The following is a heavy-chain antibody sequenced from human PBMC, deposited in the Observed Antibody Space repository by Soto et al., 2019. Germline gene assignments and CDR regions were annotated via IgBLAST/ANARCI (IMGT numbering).Heavy chain of an antibody. CDR2: IYYSGST. CDR1: GGSISSYY. Sequence: QVQLQESGPGLVKPSETLSLTCTVSGGSISSYYWCWIRQPQGKGLEWIGYIYYSGSTNYNPSLKCRVTISLDTSKNQFSLKLSSVTAADTAFYYCARGDCSGGTCYFSYYDMDVWCKGTRVTVSS. CDR3: ARGDCSGGTCYFSYYDMDV. D-gene: IGHD2-15*01. J-gene: IGHJ6*03. V-gene: IGHV4-59*01.